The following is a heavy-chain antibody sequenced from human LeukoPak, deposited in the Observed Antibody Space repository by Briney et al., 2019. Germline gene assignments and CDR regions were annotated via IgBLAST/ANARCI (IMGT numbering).Heavy chain of an antibody. Sequence: PGRSLRLSCAASGFTFSSYAMHWVRQAPGKGLEWVAVISYDGSNKYYADSVKGRFTISRDNAKNSLYLQMNSLRAEDTAVYYCASYTGPATFDPWGQGTLVTVSS. CDR1: GFTFSSYA. D-gene: IGHD1-1*01. V-gene: IGHV3-30*04. J-gene: IGHJ5*02. CDR3: ASYTGPATFDP. CDR2: ISYDGSNK.